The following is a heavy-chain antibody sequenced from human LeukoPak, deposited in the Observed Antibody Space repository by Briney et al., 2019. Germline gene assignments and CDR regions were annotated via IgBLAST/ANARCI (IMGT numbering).Heavy chain of an antibody. CDR2: ISNTGDNT. Sequence: GGSLRLSCAASGFTFNSYAMSWVRQAPGKGLEWVSTISNTGDNTYYADSVKGRFTISRDNSKNTVYLQMNSLRAEDTAVYYCARDYRNSAEFDYWGQGTLVTVSS. D-gene: IGHD1-7*01. J-gene: IGHJ4*02. CDR1: GFTFNSYA. V-gene: IGHV3-23*01. CDR3: ARDYRNSAEFDY.